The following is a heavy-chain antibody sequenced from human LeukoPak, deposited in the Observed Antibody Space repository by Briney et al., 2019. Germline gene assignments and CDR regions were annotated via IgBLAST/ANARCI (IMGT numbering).Heavy chain of an antibody. V-gene: IGHV4-39*07. CDR2: IYYSGST. J-gene: IGHJ4*02. Sequence: PSETLSLTCTVSGGSISSSSYYWGWIRQPPGRGGGWNGSIYYSGSTYYNPSLKSRVTISVDTSKNQFSLKLSSVSAADTAVYYCARETYYDFWSGYFDYWGQGTLVTVSS. CDR1: GGSISSSSYY. D-gene: IGHD3-3*01. CDR3: ARETYYDFWSGYFDY.